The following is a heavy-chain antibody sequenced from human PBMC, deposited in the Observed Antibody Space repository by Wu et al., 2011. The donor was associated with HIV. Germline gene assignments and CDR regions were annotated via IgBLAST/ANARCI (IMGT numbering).Heavy chain of an antibody. CDR3: ARDPGIAPTGMFG. CDR1: GYLFTGFY. CDR2: INPNSGGT. V-gene: IGHV1-2*02. J-gene: IGHJ4*02. Sequence: QVQLVQSGAEVRKPGASVKVSCKASGYLFTGFYIHWVRQAPGQGLEWMGWINPNSGGTNYAQKFQGRATMTRDTSINTAYMDLSSLTSDDTAVYYCARDPGIAPTGMFGWGQGTLVTVS. D-gene: IGHD6-13*01.